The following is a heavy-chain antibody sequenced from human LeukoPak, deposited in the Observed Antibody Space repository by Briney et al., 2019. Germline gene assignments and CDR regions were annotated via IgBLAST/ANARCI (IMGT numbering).Heavy chain of an antibody. CDR2: IYHSGST. CDR1: GYSISSGYY. Sequence: PSETLSLTCTVSGYSISSGYYWGWIRQPPGKGLEWIGSIYHSGSTYYNPSLKSRVTISVDTSKNQFSLKLSSVTAADTAVYYCARVVSDAFDIWGQGTMVTVSS. CDR3: ARVVSDAFDI. V-gene: IGHV4-38-2*02. J-gene: IGHJ3*02.